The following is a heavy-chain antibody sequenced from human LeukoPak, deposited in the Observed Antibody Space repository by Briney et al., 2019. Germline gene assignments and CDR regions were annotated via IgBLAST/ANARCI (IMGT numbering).Heavy chain of an antibody. V-gene: IGHV3-11*01. CDR2: TKTSGSPT. J-gene: IGHJ6*02. D-gene: IGHD1-1*01. CDR1: GFIFSDYY. CDR3: VRDGRGGMDV. Sequence: GGSLRPSCAASGFIFSDYYMTWVRQPPGKGLEWLSYTKTSGSPTYYADSVKGRFTVSRDNSNNSLFLQLNNLRGDDTALYYCVRDGRGGMDVWGQGTMVTVSS.